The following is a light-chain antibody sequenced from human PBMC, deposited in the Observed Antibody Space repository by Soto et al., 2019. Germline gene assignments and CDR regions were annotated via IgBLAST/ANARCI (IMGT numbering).Light chain of an antibody. CDR1: QSVDSL. CDR2: RAS. CDR3: QQYNNWPIT. J-gene: IGKJ5*01. V-gene: IGKV3-15*01. Sequence: DIVMTQSPATLSVSAGETATLSCKTSQSVDSLLAWYQQKPGQAPRLLIYRASTRTTGIPARFSGSGSGTEFTLTINSLQSEDFAVIYCQQYNNWPITFGQGTRLEI.